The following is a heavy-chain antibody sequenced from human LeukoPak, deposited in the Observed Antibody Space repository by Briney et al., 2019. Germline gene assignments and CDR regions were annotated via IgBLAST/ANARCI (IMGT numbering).Heavy chain of an antibody. Sequence: GASVKVSCKASGYNFTSYGISWVRQAPGQGLEWMGWISAYNGHTNYGQKFQDRIAMTADTSTTTALVELRRLRYDDTATYFCARDSPRPEWLQEYYFDCWGQGTLVTVSS. V-gene: IGHV1-18*01. CDR3: ARDSPRPEWLQEYYFDC. J-gene: IGHJ4*02. CDR1: GYNFTSYG. D-gene: IGHD5-12*01. CDR2: ISAYNGHT.